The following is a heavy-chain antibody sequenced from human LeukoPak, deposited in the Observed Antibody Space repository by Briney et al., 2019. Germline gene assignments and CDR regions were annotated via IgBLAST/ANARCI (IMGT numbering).Heavy chain of an antibody. Sequence: SETLSLTCAVYGGSFSGYYWSWIRQPPGKGLEWIGEINHSGSTNYNPSLKSRVTISVDTSKNQFSLKLSSVTAADTAVYYCARHWSYYYDSSGYPMYDHWGQGTLVTVSS. CDR3: ARHWSYYYDSSGYPMYDH. V-gene: IGHV4-34*01. CDR2: INHSGST. D-gene: IGHD3-22*01. J-gene: IGHJ4*02. CDR1: GGSFSGYY.